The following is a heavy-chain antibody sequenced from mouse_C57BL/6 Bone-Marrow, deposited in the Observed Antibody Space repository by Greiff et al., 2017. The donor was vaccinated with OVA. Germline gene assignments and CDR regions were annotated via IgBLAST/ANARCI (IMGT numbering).Heavy chain of an antibody. V-gene: IGHV1-64*01. CDR1: GYTFTSYW. Sequence: QVQLQQPGAELVKPGASVKLSRKASGYTFTSYWMHWVKQRPGQGLEWIGMIHPNSGSTNYNEKFKSKATLTVDKSSSTAYMQLSSLTSEDSAVYYCASPYYYGSCWFAYWGQGTLVTVSA. CDR2: IHPNSGST. J-gene: IGHJ3*01. D-gene: IGHD1-1*01. CDR3: ASPYYYGSCWFAY.